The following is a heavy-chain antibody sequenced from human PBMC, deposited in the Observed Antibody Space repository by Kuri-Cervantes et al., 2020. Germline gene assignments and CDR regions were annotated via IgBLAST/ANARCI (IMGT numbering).Heavy chain of an antibody. CDR1: GYTFTGYY. V-gene: IGHV1-2*04. D-gene: IGHD2-2*01. CDR2: INPNSGGT. J-gene: IGHJ4*02. CDR3: AREDCSSTSCYFDY. Sequence: ASVKVSCKASGYTFTGYYMHWVRQAPGQGLEWMGWINPNSGGTNYAQKFQGWVTMTEDTSTDTAYMELSSLRAEDTAVYYCAREDCSSTSCYFDYWGQGTLVTVSS.